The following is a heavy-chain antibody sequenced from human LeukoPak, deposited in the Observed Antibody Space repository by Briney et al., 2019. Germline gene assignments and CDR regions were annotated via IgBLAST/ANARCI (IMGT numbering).Heavy chain of an antibody. V-gene: IGHV3-30*18. CDR2: ISYDGSNK. CDR1: GFTFSSYG. Sequence: GRSLRLSCAASGFTFSSYGMPWVRQAPGKGLEWVAVISYDGSNKYYADSVKGRFTISRDNAKNSLYLQMNSLRAEDTAVYYCAKGYYYYYMDVWGKGTTVTVSS. CDR3: AKGYYYYYMDV. J-gene: IGHJ6*03.